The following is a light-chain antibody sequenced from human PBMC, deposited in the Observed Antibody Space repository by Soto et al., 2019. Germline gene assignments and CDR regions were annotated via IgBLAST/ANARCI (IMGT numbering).Light chain of an antibody. CDR3: QQTDTIPRT. CDR1: QSIGSR. CDR2: GAS. Sequence: DIQMTQSPSSLSPSVGDRVTITCRASQSIGSRLNWYQQKPGSAPQLLIFGASTLESGVPSRCSGSGSGKAFTLTVSSLQVEDFATYYCQQTDTIPRTFGQGTKVDVK. V-gene: IGKV1-39*01. J-gene: IGKJ1*01.